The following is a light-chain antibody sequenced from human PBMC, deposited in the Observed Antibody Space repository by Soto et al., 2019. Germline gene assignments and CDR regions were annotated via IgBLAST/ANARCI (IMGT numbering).Light chain of an antibody. Sequence: QSALTQPASVSGSPGQSIAISCTGTNSDIGGYNYVSWYQQHPGKAPKLMIFDVNNRPSGVSNRFSGSQSGNTASLTISGLQTEDEAHYYCTSYSSSNSLVFGGGTKVTVL. V-gene: IGLV2-14*01. J-gene: IGLJ2*01. CDR2: DVN. CDR1: NSDIGGYNY. CDR3: TSYSSSNSLV.